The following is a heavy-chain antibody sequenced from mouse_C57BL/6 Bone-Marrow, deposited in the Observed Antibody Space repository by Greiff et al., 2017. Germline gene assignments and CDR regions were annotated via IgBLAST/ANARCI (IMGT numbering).Heavy chain of an antibody. CDR2: ISAGGSYT. V-gene: IGHV5-4*03. CDR3: ARDEGDSSGCLYAMDY. CDR1: GFTFSSYA. Sequence: EVKLMESGGGLVKPGGSLKLSCAASGFTFSSYAMSWVRQTPEKRLEWVATISAGGSYTYYPDNVQGRFTISRDNAKNNLYLQMSHLKSEDTAMYYCARDEGDSSGCLYAMDYWGQGTSVTVSS. D-gene: IGHD3-2*02. J-gene: IGHJ4*01.